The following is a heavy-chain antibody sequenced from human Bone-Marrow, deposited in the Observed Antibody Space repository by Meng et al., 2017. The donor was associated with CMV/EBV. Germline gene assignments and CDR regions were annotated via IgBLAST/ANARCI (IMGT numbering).Heavy chain of an antibody. J-gene: IGHJ4*02. Sequence: SGLTFSSYAMHWVRQAPGKGLEWVAVISYDGSNKYYADSVKGRFTISRDNSKNTLYLQMNSLRAEDTAVYYCARGGIVVVPAAFDYWGQGTLVTVSS. CDR3: ARGGIVVVPAAFDY. CDR1: GLTFSSYA. D-gene: IGHD2-2*01. CDR2: ISYDGSNK. V-gene: IGHV3-30-3*01.